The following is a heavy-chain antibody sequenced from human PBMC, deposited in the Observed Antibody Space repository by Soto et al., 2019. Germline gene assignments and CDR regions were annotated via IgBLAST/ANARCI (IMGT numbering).Heavy chain of an antibody. V-gene: IGHV1-69*02. CDR2: IIPILGIA. D-gene: IGHD3-22*01. J-gene: IGHJ4*02. CDR1: GGTFSSYT. CDR3: ARVPRDYDSSGYFDY. Sequence: QVQLVQSGAEVKKPGSSVKVSCKASGGTFSSYTISWVRQAPGQGLEWMGRIIPILGIANYAQKFQGRVTIXXDXSXXTAYMELSSLRSEDTAVYYCARVPRDYDSSGYFDYWGQGTLVTVSS.